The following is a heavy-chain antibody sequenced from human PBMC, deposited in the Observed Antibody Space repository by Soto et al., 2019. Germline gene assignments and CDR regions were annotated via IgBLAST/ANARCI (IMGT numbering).Heavy chain of an antibody. CDR2: ISAYNGNT. V-gene: IGHV1-18*01. CDR1: GYTFTSYG. CDR3: AGDPLVLDDPTETSNLFDP. D-gene: IGHD2-15*01. J-gene: IGHJ5*02. Sequence: QVQLVQSGAAVKKPGASVQVSCKASGYTFTSYGISWVRQAPGQGLEWMGWISAYNGNTNYAQKLQGRVTMTTDTSTSTAYMELKSLRSDVTAVYYCAGDPLVLDDPTETSNLFDPWGQGTLVTVSS.